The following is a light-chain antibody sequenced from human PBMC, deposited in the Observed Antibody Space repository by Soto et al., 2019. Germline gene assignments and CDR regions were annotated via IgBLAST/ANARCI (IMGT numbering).Light chain of an antibody. CDR1: QTVSITY. CDR3: QQYGSSPLT. CDR2: GAS. V-gene: IGKV3-20*01. J-gene: IGKJ4*01. Sequence: EIVLTQSPGTLSLSPGESATLSCRASQTVSITYLTWYQQKPGQAPRLLIYGASSRATGIPDRFSGSGSGTDFTLTISGLEPEDFAVYYCQQYGSSPLTFGGGTKVDIK.